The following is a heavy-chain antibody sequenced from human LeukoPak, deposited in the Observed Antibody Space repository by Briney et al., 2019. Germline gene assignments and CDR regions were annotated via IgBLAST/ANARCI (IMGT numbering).Heavy chain of an antibody. D-gene: IGHD3-3*01. Sequence: PGGSLRLSCAASGFTFDDYAMHWVRQAPGKGLEWVSGISWNSGSIGYADSVKGRFTISRDNAKNSLYLQMNSLRAEDTAVYYCARAGDLSYYDFWSGAGGDYYYYMDVWGKGTTVTVSS. V-gene: IGHV3-9*01. CDR3: ARAGDLSYYDFWSGAGGDYYYYMDV. CDR2: ISWNSGSI. J-gene: IGHJ6*03. CDR1: GFTFDDYA.